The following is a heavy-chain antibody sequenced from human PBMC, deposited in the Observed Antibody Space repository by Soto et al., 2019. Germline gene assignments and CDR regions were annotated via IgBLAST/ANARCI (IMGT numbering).Heavy chain of an antibody. CDR1: GYTFTSYG. CDR2: ISAYNGNT. V-gene: IGHV1-18*01. J-gene: IGHJ6*02. CDR3: ARLRSMQSLSYYYYGMDV. D-gene: IGHD2-2*01. Sequence: QVQLVQSGAEVKKPGASVKVSCKASGYTFTSYGISWVRQAPGQGLEWMGWISAYNGNTNYAQKLQGRVTMTTDTSTSTDYMELRSQRSDDTAVYYCARLRSMQSLSYYYYGMDVWGQGTTVTVSS.